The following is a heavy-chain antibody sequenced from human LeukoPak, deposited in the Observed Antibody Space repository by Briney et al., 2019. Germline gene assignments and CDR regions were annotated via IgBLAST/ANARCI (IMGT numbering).Heavy chain of an antibody. CDR1: GFTFSDYY. J-gene: IGHJ4*02. CDR2: ISSSGSTI. D-gene: IGHD2-2*01. V-gene: IGHV3-11*01. CDR3: ARALSARTSCYDY. Sequence: PGGSLRLSCAASGFTFSDYYMSWIRQAPGKGLEWVSYISSSGSTIYYADSVKGRFTTSRDNAKNSLYLQMNSLRAEDTAVYYCARALSARTSCYDYWGQGTLVTVSS.